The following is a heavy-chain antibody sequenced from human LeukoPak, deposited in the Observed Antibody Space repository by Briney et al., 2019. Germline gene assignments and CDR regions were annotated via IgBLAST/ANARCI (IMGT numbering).Heavy chain of an antibody. CDR2: IYYSGST. CDR1: GGSISSYY. D-gene: IGHD3-10*01. V-gene: IGHV4-59*08. CDR3: ASSLWFGEPYFDY. J-gene: IGHJ4*02. Sequence: SETLSLTCTVSGGSISSYYWSWIRQPPGKGLEWIGYIYYSGSTNYNPSLKSRVTISVDTSKNQFSLKLSSVTAADTAVYYCASSLWFGEPYFDYWGQGTLVTVSS.